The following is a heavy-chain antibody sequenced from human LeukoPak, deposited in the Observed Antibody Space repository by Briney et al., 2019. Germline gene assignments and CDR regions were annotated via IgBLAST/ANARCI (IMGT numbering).Heavy chain of an antibody. Sequence: SGTLSLTCTVSGGSISNYWSWIRQPAGKGLEWIGHIYSSGSTNYNPSLKSRVTMSLDTSNKQFSLKLNSVTAADTAVYYCGRALGSGSYIDFWGQGTLVTVSS. D-gene: IGHD1-26*01. CDR1: GGSISNY. J-gene: IGHJ4*02. CDR2: IYSSGST. V-gene: IGHV4-4*07. CDR3: GRALGSGSYIDF.